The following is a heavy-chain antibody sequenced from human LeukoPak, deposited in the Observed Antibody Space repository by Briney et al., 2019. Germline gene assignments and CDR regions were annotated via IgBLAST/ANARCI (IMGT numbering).Heavy chain of an antibody. CDR2: ISYDGSYK. V-gene: IGHV3-30*18. Sequence: EGSLRLSCAASGFTFSNYGIHWVRQAPGKGLEWVAIISYDGSYKFYAGYVKGRFTISRDNSKNTLYLQMSSLRPEDTSMYYCAKDAIAFSSTWYFDYWGQGTLVTASS. CDR3: AKDAIAFSSTWYFDY. CDR1: GFTFSNYG. J-gene: IGHJ4*02. D-gene: IGHD6-13*01.